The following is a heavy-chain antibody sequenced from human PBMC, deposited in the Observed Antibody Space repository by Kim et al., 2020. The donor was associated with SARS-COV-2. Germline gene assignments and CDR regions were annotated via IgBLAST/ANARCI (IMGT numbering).Heavy chain of an antibody. J-gene: IGHJ3*02. Sequence: ASVKVSCKVSGYTLTELSMHWVRQAPGKGLEWMGGFDPEDGETIYAQKFQGRVTMTEDTSTDTAYMELSSLRSEDTAVYYCATDLRHDSSGYLDAFDIWGQGTMVTVSS. CDR1: GYTLTELS. CDR3: ATDLRHDSSGYLDAFDI. D-gene: IGHD3-22*01. V-gene: IGHV1-24*01. CDR2: FDPEDGET.